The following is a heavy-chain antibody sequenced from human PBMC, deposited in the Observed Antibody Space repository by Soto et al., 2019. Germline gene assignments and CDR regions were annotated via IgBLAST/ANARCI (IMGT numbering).Heavy chain of an antibody. D-gene: IGHD3-10*01. CDR2: FDPEDGET. CDR1: GYTLTELS. Sequence: ASVKVSCKVSGYTLTELSMHWVRQAPGKGLEWMGGFDPEDGETIYAQKFQGRVTMTEDTSTDTAYMELSSLRSEDTAVYYCATTDGGFFSLVRGVRPPRYYMDVWGKGTTVTVSS. V-gene: IGHV1-24*01. J-gene: IGHJ6*03. CDR3: ATTDGGFFSLVRGVRPPRYYMDV.